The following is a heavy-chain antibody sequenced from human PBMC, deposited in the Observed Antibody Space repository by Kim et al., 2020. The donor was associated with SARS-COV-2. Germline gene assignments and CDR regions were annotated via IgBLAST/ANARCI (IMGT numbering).Heavy chain of an antibody. CDR1: GFTFSSYE. CDR2: ISSSGSTI. J-gene: IGHJ3*02. V-gene: IGHV3-48*03. Sequence: GGSLRLSCAASGFTFSSYEMNWVRQAPGKGLEWVSYISSSGSTIYYADSVKGRFTISRDNAKNSLYLQMNSLRAEDTAVYYCARDCGWGDGHNLGPHAFDIWGQGTMVTVSS. D-gene: IGHD2-21*01. CDR3: ARDCGWGDGHNLGPHAFDI.